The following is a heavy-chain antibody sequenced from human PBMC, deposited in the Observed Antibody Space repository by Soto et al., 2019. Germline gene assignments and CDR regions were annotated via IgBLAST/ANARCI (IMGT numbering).Heavy chain of an antibody. CDR1: GYTFTSYG. CDR3: ARVGDFWSGYYWFDP. D-gene: IGHD3-3*01. Sequence: ASVKVSCKASGYTFTSYGISWVRQDPGQGLEWMGWISAYNGNTNYAQKLQGRVTMTTDTSTSTAYMELRSLRSDNTAVYYCARVGDFWSGYYWFDPWGQGTLVTSPQ. V-gene: IGHV1-18*01. J-gene: IGHJ5*02. CDR2: ISAYNGNT.